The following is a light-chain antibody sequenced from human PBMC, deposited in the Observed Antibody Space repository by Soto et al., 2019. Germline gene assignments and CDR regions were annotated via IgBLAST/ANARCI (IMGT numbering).Light chain of an antibody. J-gene: IGKJ5*01. CDR1: QSVSSN. CDR2: GAS. Sequence: EIRITQTTNTPSASPGERATLSCRASQSVSSNLAWYQQKPGQAPRLLIYGASTRATGIPARFSGSGSGTDFTLTISSLEPEDFAVYYCQQRSNWPPTFGQGTRLEI. CDR3: QQRSNWPPT. V-gene: IGKV3-15*01.